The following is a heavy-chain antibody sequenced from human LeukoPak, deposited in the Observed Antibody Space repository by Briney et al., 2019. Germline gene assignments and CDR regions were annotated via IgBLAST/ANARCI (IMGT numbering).Heavy chain of an antibody. CDR2: ISGGGGST. V-gene: IGHV3-23*01. J-gene: IGHJ4*02. CDR1: GFTFSSYA. D-gene: IGHD1-7*01. CDR3: ARDGGTTQDY. Sequence: GGSLRLSCAASGFTFSSYAMSWVRQAPGKGLEWVSAISGGGGSTYCADSVKGRFTISRDNSKNTLDLQMNSLRAEDTAVYYCARDGGTTQDYWGQGTLVTVSS.